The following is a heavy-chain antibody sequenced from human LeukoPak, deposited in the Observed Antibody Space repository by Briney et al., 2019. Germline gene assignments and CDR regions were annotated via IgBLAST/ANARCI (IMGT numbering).Heavy chain of an antibody. CDR1: GYTFSSYY. Sequence: TSVKVSCKASGYTFSSYYMHWVRQAPGQGLEWMGIINPSGGGTTYAQKFQGRVTMTRDTSTSTVYMEVSSLRSEDTAVYYCARALGGSYNDYWGQGTLVTVSS. D-gene: IGHD1-26*01. CDR2: INPSGGGT. CDR3: ARALGGSYNDY. V-gene: IGHV1-46*01. J-gene: IGHJ4*02.